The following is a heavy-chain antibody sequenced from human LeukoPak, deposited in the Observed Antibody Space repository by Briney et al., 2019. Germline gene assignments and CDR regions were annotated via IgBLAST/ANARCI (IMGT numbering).Heavy chain of an antibody. Sequence: SETLSLTCTVSGGSISSYYWSWIRQPAGKGLEWIGRIYTSGSTNYNPSLKSRVTMSVDTSKNQFSLKLSSVTAADTAVYYCAGDRPYYYDRVDAFDIWGQGTMVTVSS. CDR1: GGSISSYY. CDR2: IYTSGST. J-gene: IGHJ3*02. D-gene: IGHD3-10*02. V-gene: IGHV4-4*07. CDR3: AGDRPYYYDRVDAFDI.